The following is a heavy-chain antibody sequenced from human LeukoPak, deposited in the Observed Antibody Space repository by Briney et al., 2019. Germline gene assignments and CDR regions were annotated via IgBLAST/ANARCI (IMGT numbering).Heavy chain of an antibody. CDR3: VKESRSSWLFDY. V-gene: IGHV3-21*01. J-gene: IGHJ4*02. Sequence: GGSLRLSCAASGFTFSSYSMNWVRQAPGKGLEWVSSISSSSTYTYYADSVKGRFNISRDNAKNSLYLQMNSLRAEDTAVYYCVKESRSSWLFDYWGQGTLVTVSS. D-gene: IGHD6-13*01. CDR1: GFTFSSYS. CDR2: ISSSSTYT.